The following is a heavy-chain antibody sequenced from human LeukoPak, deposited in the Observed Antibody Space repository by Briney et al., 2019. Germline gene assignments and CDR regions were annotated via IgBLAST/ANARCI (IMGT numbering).Heavy chain of an antibody. V-gene: IGHV3-21*01. J-gene: IGHJ4*02. CDR2: ISSSSSYI. D-gene: IGHD1-1*01. CDR3: ARDWSRLGLEGTFDY. Sequence: GGSLRLSCAASGFTFSSYSMNWVRQAPGKGLEWVSSISSSSSYIYYADSVKGRFTISRDNAKNSLYLQMNSLRAEDTAVYYCARDWSRLGLEGTFDYWGQGTLVTVSS. CDR1: GFTFSSYS.